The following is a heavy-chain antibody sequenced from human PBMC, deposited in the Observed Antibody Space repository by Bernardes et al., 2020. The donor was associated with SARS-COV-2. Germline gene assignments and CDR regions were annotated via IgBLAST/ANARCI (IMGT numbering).Heavy chain of an antibody. D-gene: IGHD3-3*01. CDR2: INPNSGGT. J-gene: IGHJ4*02. V-gene: IGHV1-2*02. CDR1: GYTFTAYY. Sequence: ASVKDSCKASGYTFTAYYMSWVRQAPGQGLEWMGWINPNSGGTNYAQKFQGRVTMTCDTSISTAYMDLSRLRSDDTAVYYCARVGSGTYPPDFDYWGQGTLVTVSS. CDR3: ARVGSGTYPPDFDY.